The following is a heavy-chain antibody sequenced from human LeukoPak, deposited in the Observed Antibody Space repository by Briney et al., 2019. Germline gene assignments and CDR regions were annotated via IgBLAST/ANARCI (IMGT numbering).Heavy chain of an antibody. J-gene: IGHJ4*02. D-gene: IGHD3-16*01. CDR3: ARDDRKMLWDY. Sequence: ASVKVSCKASGYTFTSYEINWVRQAPGQGLEWMGWISAYNGNTNYAQKLQGRVTMTTDTSTSTAYMELRSLRSDDTAVYYCARDDRKMLWDYWGQGTLVTVSS. CDR1: GYTFTSYE. CDR2: ISAYNGNT. V-gene: IGHV1-18*01.